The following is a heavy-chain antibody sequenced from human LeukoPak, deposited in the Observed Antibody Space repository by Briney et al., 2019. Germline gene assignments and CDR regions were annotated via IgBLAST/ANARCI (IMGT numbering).Heavy chain of an antibody. CDR2: IYSSGTI. Sequence: SETLSLTCTVSSGSISSYYWSWIRQPPGKGLEWLGYIYSSGTINFNPSLKSRPTMSVDTSKNQFSLKLSSVTAADTAVYYCARHDKGFDYWGQGTLVTVSA. J-gene: IGHJ4*02. V-gene: IGHV4-59*08. CDR3: ARHDKGFDY. CDR1: SGSISSYY. D-gene: IGHD3-22*01.